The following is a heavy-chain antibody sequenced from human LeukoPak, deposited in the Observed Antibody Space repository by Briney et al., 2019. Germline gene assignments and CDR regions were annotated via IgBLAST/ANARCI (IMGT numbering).Heavy chain of an antibody. CDR2: IWYDGSNK. CDR1: GFTFSSYG. J-gene: IGHJ4*02. CDR3: ASDSSSSRAAVD. V-gene: IGHV3-33*01. Sequence: GGSLRLSCAASGFTFSSYGMHWVRQAPGKGLEWVAVIWYDGSNKYYADSVKGRFTISRDNSKNTLYLQMNSLRAEDTAVYYCASDSSSSRAAVDWGQGTLVTVSS. D-gene: IGHD6-13*01.